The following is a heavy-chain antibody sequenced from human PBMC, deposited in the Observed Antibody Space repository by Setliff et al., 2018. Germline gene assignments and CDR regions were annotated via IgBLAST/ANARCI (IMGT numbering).Heavy chain of an antibody. J-gene: IGHJ4*02. CDR3: ARGPYYYDSSGYYYY. CDR1: GFTLSSYW. D-gene: IGHD3-22*01. CDR2: INSDGSST. Sequence: GGSLRLSCAASGFTLSSYWMHWVRQAPGKGLVWVSGINSDGSSTKYADSVKGRCTISRDNAKNTLYLQMNSLRAEDTAVYYCARGPYYYDSSGYYYYWGQGTLVTVSS. V-gene: IGHV3-74*03.